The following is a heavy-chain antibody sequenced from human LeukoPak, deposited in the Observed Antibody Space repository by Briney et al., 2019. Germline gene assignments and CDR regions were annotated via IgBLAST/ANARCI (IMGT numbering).Heavy chain of an antibody. V-gene: IGHV3-53*01. CDR2: IYSGGST. CDR1: GFTVSSNY. J-gene: IGHJ4*02. CDR3: ARAYSSGEGVDY. D-gene: IGHD6-19*01. Sequence: GGSLRLSCAASGFTVSSNYMSWVRQAPGKGLERVSVIYSGGSTYYADSVKGRFTISRDNSKNTLYLQMNSLRAEDTAVYYCARAYSSGEGVDYWGQGTLVTVSS.